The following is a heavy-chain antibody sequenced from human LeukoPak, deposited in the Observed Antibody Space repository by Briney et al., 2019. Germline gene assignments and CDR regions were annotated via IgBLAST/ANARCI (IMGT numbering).Heavy chain of an antibody. CDR1: GFTFSSYA. CDR2: ITYNADTT. CDR3: VKGAINRFDY. V-gene: IGHV3-23*01. Sequence: GGSLRLSCAASGFTFSSYAMSWVRQAPGKGLEWVSTITYNADTTYYADSVKGRFTISRDNSRNTLYLQMNNLRAEDSAVYYCVKGAINRFDYWGQGTLVTVSS. D-gene: IGHD1-14*01. J-gene: IGHJ4*02.